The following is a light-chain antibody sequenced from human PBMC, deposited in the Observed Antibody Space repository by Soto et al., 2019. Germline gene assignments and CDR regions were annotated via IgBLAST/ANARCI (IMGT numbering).Light chain of an antibody. V-gene: IGKV1-5*01. Sequence: IVMTQSPDSLAVSLCERATINCRSSQSVVYSSNNKNWLAWYQQKPGKAPKLLIYDVSSLQSGVPSRFSGSGSGTEFTLTISGMKPDDSATYYCQHYNTLWTFGQGTKVDIK. J-gene: IGKJ1*01. CDR1: QSVVYSSNNKNW. CDR3: QHYNTLWT. CDR2: DVS.